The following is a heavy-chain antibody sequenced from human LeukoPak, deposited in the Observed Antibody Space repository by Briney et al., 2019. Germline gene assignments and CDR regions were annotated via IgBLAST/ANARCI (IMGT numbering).Heavy chain of an antibody. CDR3: ATFSGAHHKTFDS. D-gene: IGHD1-14*01. CDR2: IKQDGSDK. J-gene: IGHJ4*02. CDR1: GLTFRNYW. V-gene: IGHV3-7*01. Sequence: GGSLRLSCAASGLTFRNYWMSWVRQAPGKGLEWVANIKQDGSDKFYVDSVNGRFTISRDNVKNSLYLQMNTLRAEDTAIYYCATFSGAHHKTFDSWGQGTPVTVSS.